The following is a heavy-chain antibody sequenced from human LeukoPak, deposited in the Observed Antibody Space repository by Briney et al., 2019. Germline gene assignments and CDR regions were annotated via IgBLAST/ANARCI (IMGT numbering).Heavy chain of an antibody. CDR3: AREVQYQLHAFDI. D-gene: IGHD2-2*01. Sequence: SETLSLTCTVSGGSISSSSYYWGWIRQPPGKGLEWIGSIYYSGSTYYNPSLKSRVTISVDTPKNQFSLKLSSVTAADTAVYYCAREVQYQLHAFDIWGQGTMVTVSS. CDR1: GGSISSSSYY. J-gene: IGHJ3*02. CDR2: IYYSGST. V-gene: IGHV4-39*02.